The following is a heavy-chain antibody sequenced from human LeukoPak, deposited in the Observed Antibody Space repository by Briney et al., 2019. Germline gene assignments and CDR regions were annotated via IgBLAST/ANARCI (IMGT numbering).Heavy chain of an antibody. CDR1: GYSFRDFW. D-gene: IGHD3-22*01. J-gene: IGHJ6*02. CDR3: ARLSFMNYYDSSGSGMDV. V-gene: IGHV5-51*01. Sequence: GESLKISCKGSGYSFRDFWIGWVRQMSGKGLEWMGIIYPGDSATRYSPSLQGQVTFSVDRSINTAYLQWSSLKASDTAMYYCARLSFMNYYDSSGSGMDVWGQGTTVTVSS. CDR2: IYPGDSAT.